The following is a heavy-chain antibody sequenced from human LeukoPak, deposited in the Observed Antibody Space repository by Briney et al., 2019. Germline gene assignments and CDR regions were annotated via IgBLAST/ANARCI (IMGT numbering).Heavy chain of an antibody. V-gene: IGHV4-34*01. J-gene: IGHJ6*03. Sequence: PSETLSLTCAVYGGSFSGYYWSWIRQPPGKGLEWIGEINHSGSTNYNPSLKSRVTISVDTSKNQFSLKLSSVTAADTAVYYCARSTPDYYMDVWGKGTTVTVSS. D-gene: IGHD2-15*01. CDR1: GGSFSGYY. CDR3: ARSTPDYYMDV. CDR2: INHSGST.